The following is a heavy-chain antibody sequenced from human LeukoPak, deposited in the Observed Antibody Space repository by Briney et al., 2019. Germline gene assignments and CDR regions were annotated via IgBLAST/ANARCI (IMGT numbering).Heavy chain of an antibody. CDR1: GFTVSSNY. J-gene: IGHJ4*02. V-gene: IGHV3-53*01. D-gene: IGHD2-8*02. CDR3: ARGGDMGYCTGGTCYFDY. CDR2: SYSSGST. Sequence: PGGSLRLSCAASGFTVSSNYMSWVRQAPGKGLEWVSVSYSSGSTYYADSVKGRFTISRDNSKNTPYLQMNSLRAEDTAVYYCARGGDMGYCTGGTCYFDYWGQGALVTVSS.